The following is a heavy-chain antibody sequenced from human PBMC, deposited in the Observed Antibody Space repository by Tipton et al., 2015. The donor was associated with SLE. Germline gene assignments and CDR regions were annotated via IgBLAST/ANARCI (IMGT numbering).Heavy chain of an antibody. V-gene: IGHV4-59*08. CDR2: MYYSGST. CDR3: ARGGHKANFYYMDV. CDR1: GGSITTYY. Sequence: TLSLTCTVSGGSITTYYYSWIRQPPGKGLEWIGYMYYSGSTNYNPSLKSRVTIAVDTSKNQFSLRLRSVTAADTAVYYCARGGHKANFYYMDVWGKGTTVTVSS. J-gene: IGHJ6*03. D-gene: IGHD3-16*01.